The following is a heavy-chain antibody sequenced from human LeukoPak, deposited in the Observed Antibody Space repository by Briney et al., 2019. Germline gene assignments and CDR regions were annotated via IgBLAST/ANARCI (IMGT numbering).Heavy chain of an antibody. V-gene: IGHV3-30*02. CDR2: IRYDGSNK. Sequence: GGSLRLSCAASGFTFSGYGMHWVRQAPGKGLEWVAFIRYDGSNKYYADSVKGRFTISRDNSKNTLYLQMNSLRAEDTAVYYCAKGLAFIVVVTASDYWGQGTLVTVSS. D-gene: IGHD2-21*02. J-gene: IGHJ4*02. CDR1: GFTFSGYG. CDR3: AKGLAFIVVVTASDY.